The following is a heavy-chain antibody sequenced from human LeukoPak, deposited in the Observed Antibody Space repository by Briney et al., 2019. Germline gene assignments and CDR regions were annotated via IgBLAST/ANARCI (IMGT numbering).Heavy chain of an antibody. CDR2: NSGNT. Sequence: SETLALTCAVYGGSFSGYYWSWIRQPPGKGLEWIGSNSGNTYYNASLKSQVSISIDTSKNRFSLKLTSVTAADTAAYYCARQTGSGLFILPGGQGTLVTVSS. CDR1: GGSFSGYY. CDR3: ARQTGSGLFILP. J-gene: IGHJ4*02. V-gene: IGHV4-34*01. D-gene: IGHD3/OR15-3a*01.